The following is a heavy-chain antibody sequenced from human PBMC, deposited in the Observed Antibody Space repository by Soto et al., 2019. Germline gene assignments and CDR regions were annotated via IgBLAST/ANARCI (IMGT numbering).Heavy chain of an antibody. CDR2: IWYDGSNK. V-gene: IGHV3-33*01. J-gene: IGHJ6*02. Sequence: GGSLRLSCAASGFTFSSYGMHWVRQAPGKALEWVAVIWYDGSNKYYADSVKGRFTISRDNSKNTLYLQMNSLRAEDTAVYYCAREYYYDSSGYYYVGYYGMDVWGQGTTVTVSS. D-gene: IGHD3-22*01. CDR3: AREYYYDSSGYYYVGYYGMDV. CDR1: GFTFSSYG.